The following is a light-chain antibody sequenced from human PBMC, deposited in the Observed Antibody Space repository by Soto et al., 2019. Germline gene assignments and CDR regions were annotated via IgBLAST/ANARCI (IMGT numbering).Light chain of an antibody. CDR2: GNN. J-gene: IGLJ2*01. Sequence: QSVLTQPPSVSGAPGQRVTISCTGSSSNIGANYDVQWYQQLPGTAPRLLIYGNNNRPSGVPDRISGSKSGTSASLAITGRQAEDEGHYYCQSYDSSLSAVVFGGGTKLTVL. CDR3: QSYDSSLSAVV. V-gene: IGLV1-40*01. CDR1: SSNIGANYD.